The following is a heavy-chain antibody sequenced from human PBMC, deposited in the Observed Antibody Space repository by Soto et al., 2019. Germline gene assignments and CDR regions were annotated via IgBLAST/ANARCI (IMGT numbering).Heavy chain of an antibody. V-gene: IGHV1-2*02. J-gene: IGHJ4*01. CDR2: IDPKSGGT. Sequence: QLVQSGAEVKKPGASVRVSCKTSGPTFIAYYIHWVRQAPGQGLEWMGWIDPKSGGTTYEQKFLGRGPMTKDKYINTASLGPNNMTSDDPAVFYFSSVSVDVPKWGQGNL. D-gene: IGHD5-12*01. CDR1: GPTFIAYY. CDR3: SSVSVDVPK.